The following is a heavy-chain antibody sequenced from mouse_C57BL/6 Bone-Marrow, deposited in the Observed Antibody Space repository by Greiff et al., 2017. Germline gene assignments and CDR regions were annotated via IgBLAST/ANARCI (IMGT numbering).Heavy chain of an antibody. Sequence: VQLQQSGPELVKPGASVKIPCKASGYTFTDYNMDWVKQSHGKSLEWIGDINPNNGGTIYNQKFKGQATLTVDKSSSTAYMELRSLTSEDTAVYYCARGDFHYYDSSYGAFDYWGQGTTLTVSS. D-gene: IGHD1-1*01. CDR2: INPNNGGT. V-gene: IGHV1-18*01. J-gene: IGHJ2*01. CDR1: GYTFTDYN. CDR3: ARGDFHYYDSSYGAFDY.